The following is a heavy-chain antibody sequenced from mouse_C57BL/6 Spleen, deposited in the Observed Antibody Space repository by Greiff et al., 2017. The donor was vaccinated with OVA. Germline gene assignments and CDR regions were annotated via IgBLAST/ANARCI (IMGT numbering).Heavy chain of an antibody. CDR1: GYTFTDYY. CDR3: AGDYDEFAY. J-gene: IGHJ3*01. Sequence: EVKLQQSGPELVKPGASVKISCKASGYTFTDYYMNWVKQSHGKSLEWIGDINPNNGGTSYNQKFKGKATLTVDKSSSTAYMELRSLTSEDSAVYYCAGDYDEFAYWGQGTLVTVSA. D-gene: IGHD2-4*01. CDR2: INPNNGGT. V-gene: IGHV1-26*01.